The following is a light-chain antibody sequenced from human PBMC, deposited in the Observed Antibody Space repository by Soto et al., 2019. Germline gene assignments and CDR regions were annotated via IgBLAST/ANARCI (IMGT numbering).Light chain of an antibody. V-gene: IGKV3-20*01. J-gene: IGKJ1*01. CDR3: QQYGRSPQAAWT. CDR2: GAS. CDR1: QSVSID. Sequence: EIVMTQSPATLSVSPGERATLSCRASQSVSIDLAWYQQTPGQAPRLLIYGASTRATGIPDRFSGSGSGTDFTLTISRLEPEDFAVYYCQQYGRSPQAAWTVGQGTKVDI.